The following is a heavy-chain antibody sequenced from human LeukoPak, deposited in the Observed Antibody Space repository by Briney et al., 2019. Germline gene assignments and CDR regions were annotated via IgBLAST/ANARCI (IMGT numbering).Heavy chain of an antibody. CDR1: GFTFSSYG. V-gene: IGHV3-7*01. CDR2: IRQNGSAT. D-gene: IGHD1-14*01. Sequence: PGGSLRLSCAASGFTFSSYGMHWVRQAPGKGLEWVANIRQNGSATYYVDSVKGRFTISRDNAKNSLYLQMNTVRVEDTAVYYCARDPGGFDPWGQGTLVTVSS. CDR3: ARDPGGFDP. J-gene: IGHJ5*02.